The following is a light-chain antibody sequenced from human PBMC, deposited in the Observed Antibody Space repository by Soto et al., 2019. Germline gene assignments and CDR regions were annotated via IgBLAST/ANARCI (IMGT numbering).Light chain of an antibody. J-gene: IGKJ1*01. CDR2: AAS. Sequence: DLQMTQSPSSLSASVGDRVTITCRASQSISNYLSWYQQKPGKAPKLLIYAASSLQSGVPSRFSGSGSGTDFTLTISSLRPEDFATYYCQQSYSLWTFGQGTKVEVK. CDR1: QSISNY. V-gene: IGKV1-39*01. CDR3: QQSYSLWT.